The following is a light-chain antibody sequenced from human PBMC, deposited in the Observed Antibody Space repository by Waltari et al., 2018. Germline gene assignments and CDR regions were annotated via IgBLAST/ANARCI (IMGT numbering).Light chain of an antibody. CDR3: QQYNNWPET. V-gene: IGKV3-15*01. Sequence: DIVMTQSPATLSVSPGERATLSCRASQSIGSNLAWYQHKPGQAPRFLIYGASTRATGIPVSFSGSGSGTEFTLTISSLQSADFAVYFCQQYNNWPETFGQGTKVEIK. J-gene: IGKJ1*01. CDR1: QSIGSN. CDR2: GAS.